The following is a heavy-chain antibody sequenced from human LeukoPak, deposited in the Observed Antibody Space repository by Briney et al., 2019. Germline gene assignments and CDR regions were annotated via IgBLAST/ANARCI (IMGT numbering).Heavy chain of an antibody. CDR1: GGTFSSYA. D-gene: IGHD3-22*01. Sequence: SVKVSCKASGGTFSSYAISWVRQAPGQGLEWMGRIIPILGIANYAQKFQGRVTITADKSTSTAYMELSSLRSEDTAVYYCASATMTYDAFDNWGQGTMVTVSS. J-gene: IGHJ3*02. V-gene: IGHV1-69*04. CDR2: IIPILGIA. CDR3: ASATMTYDAFDN.